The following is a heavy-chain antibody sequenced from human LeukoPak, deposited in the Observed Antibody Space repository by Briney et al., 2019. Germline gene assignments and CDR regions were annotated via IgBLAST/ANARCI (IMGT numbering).Heavy chain of an antibody. CDR2: INHSGST. D-gene: IGHD5-12*01. Sequence: SETLSLTCAVYGGSFSGYYWSWIRQPPGKGLEWIGEINHSGSTNYNPSLKSRVTISVDTSKNQFSLKLSSVTAADTAVYYCARGRGDIAEDELEVDYWGQGTLVTVSS. J-gene: IGHJ4*02. CDR3: ARGRGDIAEDELEVDY. CDR1: GGSFSGYY. V-gene: IGHV4-34*01.